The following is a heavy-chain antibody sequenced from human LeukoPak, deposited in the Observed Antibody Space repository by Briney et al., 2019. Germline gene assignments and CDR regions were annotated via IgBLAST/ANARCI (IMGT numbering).Heavy chain of an antibody. D-gene: IGHD5-18*01. CDR3: TRSTVDTAMVSPRSFDY. Sequence: SVKVSCKASGGTFSSYAISWVRQAPGQGLECMGGIIPIFGTANYAQKFQGRVTITADESTSTAYMELSSLRSEDTAVYYCTRSTVDTAMVSPRSFDYWGQGTLVTVSS. V-gene: IGHV1-69*13. J-gene: IGHJ4*02. CDR2: IIPIFGTA. CDR1: GGTFSSYA.